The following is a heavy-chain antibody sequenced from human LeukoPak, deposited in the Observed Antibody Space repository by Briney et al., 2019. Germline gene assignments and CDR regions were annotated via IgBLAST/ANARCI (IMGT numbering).Heavy chain of an antibody. CDR2: IKQDGSEK. CDR1: GFSFNNYR. CDR3: VRGPHIAATSY. J-gene: IGHJ4*02. Sequence: GGSLRLSCVASGFSFNNYRMTWARQAPGKGLEWVANIKQDGSEKQYVDSVKGRFAISRDNAKKSLYLQINTLRAQDTAVYYCVRGPHIAATSYWGQGTLVTVSS. D-gene: IGHD6-25*01. V-gene: IGHV3-7*03.